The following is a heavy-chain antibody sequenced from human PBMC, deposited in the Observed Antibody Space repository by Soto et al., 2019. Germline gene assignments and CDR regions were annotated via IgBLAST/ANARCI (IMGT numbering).Heavy chain of an antibody. V-gene: IGHV4-59*08. J-gene: IGHJ4*02. D-gene: IGHD3-10*01. CDR1: GGSISSYY. CDR3: ARHGYGSASYFSY. CDR2: IYYSGST. Sequence: SETLSLTCTVSGGSISSYYWSWIRQPPGKGLEWIGYIYYSGSTNYNPSLKSRVTISVDTSKNQFSLKLSSVTAADTAVYYCARHGYGSASYFSYWGQGPLVTVSS.